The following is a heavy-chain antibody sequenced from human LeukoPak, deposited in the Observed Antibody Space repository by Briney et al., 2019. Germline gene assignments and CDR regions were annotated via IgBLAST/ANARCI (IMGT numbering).Heavy chain of an antibody. D-gene: IGHD3-3*01. J-gene: IGHJ4*02. Sequence: SETLSLTCTVSGGSISSSSYYWGWIRQPPGKGLEWIGSIYYSGSTYYNPSLKSRVTISVDTSKNQFSLKLSSVTAADTAVYYCARHYDFWSGYYIWGQGTLVTVSS. CDR1: GGSISSSSYY. CDR3: ARHYDFWSGYYI. CDR2: IYYSGST. V-gene: IGHV4-39*01.